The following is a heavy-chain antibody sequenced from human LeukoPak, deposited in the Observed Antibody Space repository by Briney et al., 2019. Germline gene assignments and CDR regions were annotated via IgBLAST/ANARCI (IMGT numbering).Heavy chain of an antibody. V-gene: IGHV3-21*01. CDR2: ISTSSSYI. J-gene: IGHJ4*02. Sequence: GGSLRLSCAASGFTFSSYSMNWVRQAPGKGLEWVSSISTSSSYIYYADSVKGRFTISRDNAKNSLYLQMNSLRADDTAVYYCAREGNRRSFDYWGQGTLVTVSS. CDR3: AREGNRRSFDY. CDR1: GFTFSSYS. D-gene: IGHD1-14*01.